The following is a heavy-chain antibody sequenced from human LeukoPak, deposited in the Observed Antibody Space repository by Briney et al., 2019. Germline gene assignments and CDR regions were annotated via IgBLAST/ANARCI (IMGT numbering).Heavy chain of an antibody. Sequence: PGGSLRLSCAASGFTFDDYAMHWVRQAPGKGLEWVSGISWNSGSIGYADSVKGRFTISRDNAKNSLYLQMNSLRAEDMALYYCAKDMGIAVVMNAFDIWGQGTMVTVSS. CDR1: GFTFDDYA. D-gene: IGHD6-19*01. V-gene: IGHV3-9*03. CDR2: ISWNSGSI. J-gene: IGHJ3*02. CDR3: AKDMGIAVVMNAFDI.